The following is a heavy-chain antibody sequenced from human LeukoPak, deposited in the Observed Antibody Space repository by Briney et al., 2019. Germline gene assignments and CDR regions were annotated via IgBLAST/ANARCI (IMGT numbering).Heavy chain of an antibody. CDR3: ARRTGAAPGEFFLH. Sequence: GGSLRLSCAGSGFIVSSSYTSWVRQAPGKGLEWVSAIYSSGSTDYADSVRGRFTIARDTSKNMVYLQMNSLTAEDTAIYYCARRTGAAPGEFFLHWGQGTLVAVSS. D-gene: IGHD6-19*01. CDR1: GFIVSSSY. J-gene: IGHJ1*01. CDR2: IYSSGST. V-gene: IGHV3-53*01.